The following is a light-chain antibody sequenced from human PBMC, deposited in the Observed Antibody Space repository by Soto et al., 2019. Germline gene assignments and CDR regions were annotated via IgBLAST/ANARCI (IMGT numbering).Light chain of an antibody. CDR3: QKYNNWPCT. J-gene: IGKJ1*01. V-gene: IGKV3-15*01. CDR1: QSVSSN. CDR2: GAS. Sequence: EIVMTQSPATLSVSPGERATLSCRASQSVSSNLAWYQQKPGQAPRLLIYGASTRDTGIPARFSGSGSGTEFNLTISSLQSEDFAVYYCQKYNNWPCTFGQGTKVEIQ.